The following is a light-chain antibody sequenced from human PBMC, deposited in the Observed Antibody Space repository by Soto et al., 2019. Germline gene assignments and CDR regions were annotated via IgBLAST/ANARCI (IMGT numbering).Light chain of an antibody. CDR1: QFFGSDY. V-gene: IGKV3-20*01. Sequence: EIVLTQSPDTLSLSPGERATLSCRASQFFGSDYLAWYQQKPGQPPRLLIYGASRRATGIPDRCSGSGSGTDFTLTISSLEPEDFAIYYCQKFDGTGTFGQGTKVDIK. CDR3: QKFDGTGT. J-gene: IGKJ1*01. CDR2: GAS.